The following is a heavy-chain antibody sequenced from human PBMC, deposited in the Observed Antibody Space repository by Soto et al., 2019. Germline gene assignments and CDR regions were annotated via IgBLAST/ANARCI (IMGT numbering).Heavy chain of an antibody. V-gene: IGHV3-30*18. CDR3: AKDHGWHDRYYYFDY. J-gene: IGHJ4*02. CDR1: GFTFSSYG. D-gene: IGHD1-26*01. CDR2: ISYDGSNK. Sequence: GGSLRLSCAASGFTFSSYGMHWVRQAPGKGLEWVAVISYDGSNKYYADSVKGRFTISRDNSKNTLYLQMNSLRAEDTAVYYCAKDHGWHDRYYYFDYWGQGTLVTVSS.